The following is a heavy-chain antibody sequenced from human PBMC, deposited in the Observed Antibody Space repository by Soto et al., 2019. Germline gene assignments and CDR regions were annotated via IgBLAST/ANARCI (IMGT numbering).Heavy chain of an antibody. V-gene: IGHV1-69*13. Sequence: SVKVSCKASGGTFSSYAISWVRQAPGQGLEWMGGSIPIFGTADYAQKFQGRVTITADESTSTAYMELSSLRSEDTAVYYCARGGYYYDSSGYNFDDWGQGTLDTVSS. D-gene: IGHD3-22*01. CDR1: GGTFSSYA. CDR3: ARGGYYYDSSGYNFDD. J-gene: IGHJ4*02. CDR2: SIPIFGTA.